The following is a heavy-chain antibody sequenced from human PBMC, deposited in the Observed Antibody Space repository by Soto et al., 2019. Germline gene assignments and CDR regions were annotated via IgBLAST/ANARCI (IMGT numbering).Heavy chain of an antibody. Sequence: QVQLVQSGAEVKKPGASVKVSCKASGYTFTSYDINWVRQATGQGLEWMGWMNPNSGNTGYAQTFQGRVTMTRNTSISTAYMELSSLRSEDTAVYHCARADYYASRGYFLPCGYWGQGTLVTVSS. V-gene: IGHV1-8*01. J-gene: IGHJ4*02. CDR3: ARADYYASRGYFLPCGY. CDR1: GYTFTSYD. D-gene: IGHD3-22*01. CDR2: MNPNSGNT.